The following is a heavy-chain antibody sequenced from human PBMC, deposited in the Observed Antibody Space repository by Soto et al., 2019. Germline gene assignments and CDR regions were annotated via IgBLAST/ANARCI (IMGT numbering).Heavy chain of an antibody. CDR3: ARCEYYYYGMDV. CDR2: MNPNSGFT. V-gene: IGHV1-8*01. J-gene: IGHJ6*02. Sequence: GASVKVSCKASGYTFTTYDINWVRQATGQGLEWMGWMNPNSGFTAYAQKFQGRVTMTRNTSISTVYMELSSLRSEDTAVYYCARCEYYYYGMDVWGQGTTVTVSS. CDR1: GYTFTTYD.